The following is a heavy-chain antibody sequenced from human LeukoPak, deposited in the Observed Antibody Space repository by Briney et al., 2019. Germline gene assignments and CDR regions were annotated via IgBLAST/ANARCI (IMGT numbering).Heavy chain of an antibody. J-gene: IGHJ6*03. D-gene: IGHD6-19*01. CDR2: MNPNSGNT. V-gene: IGHV1-8*03. CDR3: ARGGDSGWSPYYYYYMDV. Sequence: EASVTVSCKASGYTFTSYDINWVRQATGQGLEWMGWMNPNSGNTGYAQKFQGRVTITRNTSISTAYTELSSLRSEDTAVYYCARGGDSGWSPYYYYYMDVWGKGTTVTVSS. CDR1: GYTFTSYD.